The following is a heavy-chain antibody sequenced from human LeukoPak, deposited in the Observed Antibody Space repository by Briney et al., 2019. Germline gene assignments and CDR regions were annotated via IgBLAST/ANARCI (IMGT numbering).Heavy chain of an antibody. D-gene: IGHD6-19*01. CDR2: ISGSGDNT. J-gene: IGHJ6*02. Sequence: PGGSLRLSCAASGFTFSTYAMTWVRQAPGKGLEWVSTISGSGDNTYYTDSVKGRFTISRDNSKNTLYLQMNSLRVEDTAVYYCATRQYSSGHYGMDVWGQGTTVTVSS. CDR1: GFTFSTYA. CDR3: ATRQYSSGHYGMDV. V-gene: IGHV3-23*01.